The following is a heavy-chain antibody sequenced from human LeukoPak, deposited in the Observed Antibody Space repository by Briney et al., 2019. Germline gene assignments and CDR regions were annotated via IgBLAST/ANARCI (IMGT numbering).Heavy chain of an antibody. J-gene: IGHJ6*02. CDR2: ISGSGGST. Sequence: GGSLRLSCVASGFTFSSYAMSWVRQTLGKGLEWVSAISGSGGSTYYADSVKGRFTISRDNSKNTLFLQMNSLRAEDTAPYYCAKSVAIYFYYGLDVWGQGTTVTVSS. CDR1: GFTFSSYA. CDR3: AKSVAIYFYYGLDV. D-gene: IGHD3-3*01. V-gene: IGHV3-23*01.